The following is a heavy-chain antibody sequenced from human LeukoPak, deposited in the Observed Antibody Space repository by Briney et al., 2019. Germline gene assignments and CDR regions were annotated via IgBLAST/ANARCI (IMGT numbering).Heavy chain of an antibody. D-gene: IGHD6-19*01. J-gene: IGHJ3*02. Sequence: GGSLRLSCAASGFTFSSYSMNWVRQAPGKGLEWVSSISSSSYIYDADSVKGRFTISRDNAKNSLSLQMNSLRAEDTAVYYCVKERVDGWSHDAFDIWGQGTTVTVSS. V-gene: IGHV3-21*01. CDR2: ISSSSYI. CDR3: VKERVDGWSHDAFDI. CDR1: GFTFSSYS.